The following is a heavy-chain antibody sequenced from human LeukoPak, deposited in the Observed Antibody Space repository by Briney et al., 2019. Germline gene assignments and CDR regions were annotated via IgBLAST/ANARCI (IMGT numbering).Heavy chain of an antibody. CDR2: INPISCGP. D-gene: IGHD4-17*01. CDR3: ARDGYGDYIEFFDC. Sequence: AALKVSCKAPGYTFTGYYMHWVRQAPGQGLEWMGWINPISCGPNYAPKFQGGVTITRAMSISTVYIELSRLRSDDTAVYYCARDGYGDYIEFFDCWGQGTLV. J-gene: IGHJ4*02. CDR1: GYTFTGYY. V-gene: IGHV1-2*02.